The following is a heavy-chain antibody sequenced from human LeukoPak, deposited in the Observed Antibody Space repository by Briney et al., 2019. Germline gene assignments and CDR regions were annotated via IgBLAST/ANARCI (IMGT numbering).Heavy chain of an antibody. V-gene: IGHV3-9*01. D-gene: IGHD6-13*01. Sequence: PGGSLRLSCSASGFTFDDYAMHWVRQAPGKGLEWVSGLSWNSGSIGYADSVKGRFTISRDNAKNSLFLQMSSLRPEDTALYYCVKALRVGSTWRLAAFDMWGQGTMVTVSS. CDR2: LSWNSGSI. CDR1: GFTFDDYA. CDR3: VKALRVGSTWRLAAFDM. J-gene: IGHJ3*02.